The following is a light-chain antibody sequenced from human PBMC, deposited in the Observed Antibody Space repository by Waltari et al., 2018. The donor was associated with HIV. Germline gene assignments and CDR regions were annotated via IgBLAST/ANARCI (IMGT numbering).Light chain of an antibody. CDR3: QKYNNAPRSFT. V-gene: IGKV1-27*01. J-gene: IGKJ3*01. Sequence: DIQMTQSPSSLSVSVGDRVTITCRASQGISNYLAWYQQKPGKVPKLLISAASTLQSGVPSRFGGSGSGTDFTLTISSLQPEDVATYYCQKYNNAPRSFTFGPGTKVDIK. CDR2: AAS. CDR1: QGISNY.